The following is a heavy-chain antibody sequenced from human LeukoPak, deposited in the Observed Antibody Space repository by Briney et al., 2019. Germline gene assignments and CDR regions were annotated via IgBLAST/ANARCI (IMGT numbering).Heavy chain of an antibody. CDR2: IYYSGNT. CDR1: GVSISSSNSY. Sequence: SQTLSLTCTVSGVSISSSNSYWGWIRQPPGKGLEWIGSIYYSGNTYYNASLKSQVSISIDTSKNQSSLRLTSVTAADTAVYYCARQTGSGLFILPGGQGTLVTVSS. J-gene: IGHJ4*02. V-gene: IGHV4-39*01. CDR3: ARQTGSGLFILP. D-gene: IGHD3/OR15-3a*01.